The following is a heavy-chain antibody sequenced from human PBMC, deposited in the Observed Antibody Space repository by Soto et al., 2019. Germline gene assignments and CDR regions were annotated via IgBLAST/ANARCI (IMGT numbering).Heavy chain of an antibody. CDR2: IDTSGNT. D-gene: IGHD3-3*01. CDR1: GGSLSTYF. J-gene: IGHJ4*02. CDR3: ERGGNVFWSVTFYF. Sequence: SEHLSLTSTVSGGSLSTYFCNWIRQLAGKRIEWIGRIDTSGNTNYSTSIKSRVTISVDTSKHQITLNLSSVTAADTAVYYCERGGNVFWSVTFYFWGQGTMVTVS. V-gene: IGHV4-4*07.